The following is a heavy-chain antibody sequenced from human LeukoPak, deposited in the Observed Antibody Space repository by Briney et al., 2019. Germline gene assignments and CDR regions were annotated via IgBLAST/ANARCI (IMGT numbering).Heavy chain of an antibody. D-gene: IGHD5-12*01. CDR2: INSDGSIT. CDR3: ARVRATFSPDFDI. V-gene: IGHV3-74*01. J-gene: IGHJ4*02. Sequence: GGSLRLSCAASGFTFSSYWMHWVRQAPGKGLMWVSRINSDGSITNYADSVKGRFTISRDNAKNTLYLQMNSLRAQDTAVYYAARVRATFSPDFDIWGQGTLVTVSS. CDR1: GFTFSSYW.